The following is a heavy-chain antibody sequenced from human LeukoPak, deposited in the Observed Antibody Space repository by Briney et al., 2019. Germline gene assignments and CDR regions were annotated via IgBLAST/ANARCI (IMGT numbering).Heavy chain of an antibody. J-gene: IGHJ4*02. D-gene: IGHD1-26*01. Sequence: SETLSLTCTVSGGSISSYCWSWIRQPPGKGLEWIGYIFYSGSTYYNPSLKSRVTISVDTSKNQFSLKLSSVTAADTAVYYCASLRERSYYARGFDYWGQGTLVTVSS. CDR1: GGSISSYC. CDR2: IFYSGST. V-gene: IGHV4-59*08. CDR3: ASLRERSYYARGFDY.